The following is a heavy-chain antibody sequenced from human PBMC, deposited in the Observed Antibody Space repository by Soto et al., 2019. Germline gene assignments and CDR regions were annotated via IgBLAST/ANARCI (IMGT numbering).Heavy chain of an antibody. Sequence: PSETLSLTCAVSGGSFSGFYWTWIRQPPGEGLEWIGEINHSGTTSFNPSLRSRLTISLDSSKKHFSLKLTSMTAADAAVYYCARADRTLVTSYGLDVWGQGTTVTVSS. D-gene: IGHD2-21*02. V-gene: IGHV4-34*01. J-gene: IGHJ6*02. CDR1: GGSFSGFY. CDR2: INHSGTT. CDR3: ARADRTLVTSYGLDV.